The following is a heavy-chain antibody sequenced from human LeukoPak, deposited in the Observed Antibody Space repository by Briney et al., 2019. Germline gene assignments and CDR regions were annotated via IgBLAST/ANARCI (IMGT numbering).Heavy chain of an antibody. CDR3: ARVNPRGYFDQ. V-gene: IGHV4-59*13. Sequence: SETLSHTCTVSGGSTSAYYWSWVRQPLGKGLEWIGSVFYSRNSNYNPSLTRRVAMSVDTSKSHFSPKLTSVIAADTAVYYCARVNPRGYFDQWGQGTLVAVSS. J-gene: IGHJ4*02. CDR2: VFYSRNS. CDR1: GGSTSAYY.